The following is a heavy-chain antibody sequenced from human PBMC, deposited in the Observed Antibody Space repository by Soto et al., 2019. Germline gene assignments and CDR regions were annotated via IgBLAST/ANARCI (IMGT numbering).Heavy chain of an antibody. D-gene: IGHD2-15*01. J-gene: IGHJ4*02. V-gene: IGHV3-23*01. Sequence: EVQLLESGGGLVQPGGSLRLSCAASGFTFIKYAMGWVRQAPGRGLEWFSAISGSGGGTYYGDAVKGRFTISRDNVKNTLFLQMYILRAEDTAGYYCAKYGIDISLVAAATAECRGQGTLVTVSS. CDR2: ISGSGGGT. CDR1: GFTFIKYA. CDR3: AKYGIDISLVAAATAEC.